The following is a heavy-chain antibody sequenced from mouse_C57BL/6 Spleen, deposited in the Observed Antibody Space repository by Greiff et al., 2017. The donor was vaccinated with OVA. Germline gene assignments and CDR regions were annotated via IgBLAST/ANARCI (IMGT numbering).Heavy chain of an antibody. J-gene: IGHJ1*03. Sequence: VQLQQPGTELVKPGASVKLSCKASGYTFTSYWMHWVKQRPGQGLEWIGNINPSNGGTNYNEKFKSKATLTVDKSSSTAYMQLSSLTSEYSAVYYGAAFTTVVAVDWYFDVWGTGTTVTVSS. CDR1: GYTFTSYW. D-gene: IGHD1-1*01. V-gene: IGHV1-53*01. CDR2: INPSNGGT. CDR3: AAFTTVVAVDWYFDV.